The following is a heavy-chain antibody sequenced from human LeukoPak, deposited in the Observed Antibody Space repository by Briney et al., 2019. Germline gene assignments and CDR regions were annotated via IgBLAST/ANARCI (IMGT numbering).Heavy chain of an antibody. CDR2: IIPIFGTT. J-gene: IGHJ3*02. D-gene: IGHD3-22*01. CDR1: GGTFNSYA. CDR3: ARVNLPKYYYDSSGNAFDI. V-gene: IGHV1-69*06. Sequence: SVKVSCKASGGTFNSYAISWVRQAPGQGLEWMGGIIPIFGTTNYARKFRGRVTLTADKSTRTAYMELSSLRSEDTAVYYCARVNLPKYYYDSSGNAFDIWGQGTMVTVSS.